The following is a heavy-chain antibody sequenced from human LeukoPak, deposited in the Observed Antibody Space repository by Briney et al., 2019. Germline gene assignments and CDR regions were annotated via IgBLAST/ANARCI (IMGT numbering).Heavy chain of an antibody. Sequence: PGGSLRLSCAASGFTFSSYAMSWVRQAPGKGLEWVGRIKTKTDGGTTDYAAPVKGRFTISRDDSKNTLYLQMNSLKTEDTAVYYCTTPYYYDSRGYEDWGQGTLVTVSS. CDR2: IKTKTDGGTT. D-gene: IGHD3-22*01. CDR1: GFTFSSYA. V-gene: IGHV3-15*01. CDR3: TTPYYYDSRGYED. J-gene: IGHJ4*02.